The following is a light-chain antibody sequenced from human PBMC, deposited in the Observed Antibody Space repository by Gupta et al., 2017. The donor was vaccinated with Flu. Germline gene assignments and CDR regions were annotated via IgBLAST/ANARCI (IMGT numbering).Light chain of an antibody. Sequence: EIVLTQSQATLSLSQGERATLSCGASQSVSSSYLAWYQQKPGLAPRLLIYDASSRATGIPDRFSGSGSGTDFTLTISRLEPEDFAVYYCQQYGSSPVTFGQGTKLEIK. CDR2: DAS. CDR1: QSVSSSY. J-gene: IGKJ2*01. V-gene: IGKV3D-20*01. CDR3: QQYGSSPVT.